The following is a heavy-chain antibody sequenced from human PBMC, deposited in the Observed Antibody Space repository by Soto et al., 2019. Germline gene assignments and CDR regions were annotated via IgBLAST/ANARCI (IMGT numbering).Heavy chain of an antibody. J-gene: IGHJ4*02. Sequence: GGSLRLSCAASGFTFSNAWMSWVRQAPGKGLEWVGRIKSKTDGGTTDYAAPVKGRFTISRDDSKNTLYLQMNSLKTADTAVYYCTSDIVVGVAATPNDYWGQGTLVTVSS. CDR3: TSDIVVGVAATPNDY. D-gene: IGHD2-15*01. V-gene: IGHV3-15*01. CDR2: IKSKTDGGTT. CDR1: GFTFSNAW.